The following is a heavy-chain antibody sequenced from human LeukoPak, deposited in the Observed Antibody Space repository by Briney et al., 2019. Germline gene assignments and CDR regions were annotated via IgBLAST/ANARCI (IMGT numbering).Heavy chain of an antibody. Sequence: ASVKVSWKASGGTFGSYAISWVRQAPGQGLEWMGGIIPIFGTANYAQKFQGRVTITADESTSTAYMELSSLRSEDTAVYYCARVFNWNDVSPFDYWGQGTLVTVSS. J-gene: IGHJ4*02. CDR2: IIPIFGTA. CDR1: GGTFGSYA. CDR3: ARVFNWNDVSPFDY. D-gene: IGHD1-1*01. V-gene: IGHV1-69*01.